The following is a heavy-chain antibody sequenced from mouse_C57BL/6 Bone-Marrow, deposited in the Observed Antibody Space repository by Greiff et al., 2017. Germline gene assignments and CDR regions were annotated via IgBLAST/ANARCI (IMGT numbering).Heavy chain of an antibody. Sequence: EVKLQESGPVLVKPGASVKMSCKASGYTFTDYYMNWVKQSHGQSLEWIGVINPYNGGTSYNQKFKGKATLTVDKSSSTAYMELNSLTSEDSAVXYGARDWVYAMDYWGQGTSVTVSS. CDR1: GYTFTDYY. D-gene: IGHD4-1*01. CDR3: ARDWVYAMDY. CDR2: INPYNGGT. J-gene: IGHJ4*01. V-gene: IGHV1-19*01.